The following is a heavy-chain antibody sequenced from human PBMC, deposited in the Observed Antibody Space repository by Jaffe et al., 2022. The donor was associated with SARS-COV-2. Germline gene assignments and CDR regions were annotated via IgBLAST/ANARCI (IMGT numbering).Heavy chain of an antibody. Sequence: QVQLVESGGGLVKPGGSLRLSCAASGFTFSDYYMSWIRQAPGKGLEWLSYISSSGSTINYADSVKGRFTISRDNAENSLFLQMDSLSAEDTAVYYCARDEAYNYGAGAFDNWGQGTMVTVSS. V-gene: IGHV3-11*04. CDR2: ISSSGSTI. CDR3: ARDEAYNYGAGAFDN. CDR1: GFTFSDYY. D-gene: IGHD5-18*01. J-gene: IGHJ3*02.